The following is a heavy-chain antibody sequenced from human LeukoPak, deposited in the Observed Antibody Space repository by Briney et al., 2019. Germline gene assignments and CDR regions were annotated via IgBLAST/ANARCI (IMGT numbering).Heavy chain of an antibody. CDR2: LSAYNGNT. D-gene: IGHD3-10*02. J-gene: IGHJ3*02. CDR1: GYTFTTYG. CDR3: ARVFVDTVSFVFDI. Sequence: GASVKVSCKASGYTFTTYGITWVRQAPGQGLEWMGWLSAYNGNTNYAQKFQDRVTMTTDTSTSTVYLELRSLRSDDTAVYYCARVFVDTVSFVFDIWGQGTMVTVSS. V-gene: IGHV1-18*01.